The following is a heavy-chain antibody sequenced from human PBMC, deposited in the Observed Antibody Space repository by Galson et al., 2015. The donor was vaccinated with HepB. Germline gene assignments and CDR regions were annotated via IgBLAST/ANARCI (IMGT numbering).Heavy chain of an antibody. J-gene: IGHJ6*02. Sequence: SCKASGYTFTSYGISWVRQAPGQGLEWMGWISAYDGNTNYAQKLQGRVTMTTDTSTSTAYMELRSLRSDDTAVYYCARDSNHYYGMDVWGQGTTVTVSS. CDR1: GYTFTSYG. V-gene: IGHV1-18*04. CDR3: ARDSNHYYGMDV. CDR2: ISAYDGNT. D-gene: IGHD4-11*01.